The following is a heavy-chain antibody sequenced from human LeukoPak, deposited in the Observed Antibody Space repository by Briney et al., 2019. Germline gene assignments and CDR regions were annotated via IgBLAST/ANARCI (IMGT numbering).Heavy chain of an antibody. CDR2: IGGSGGST. D-gene: IGHD3-10*01. CDR3: AISLGGPSRSMDV. Sequence: GGSLRLSCTASGFTFSSYAMSWVRQAPGKGLEWVSAIGGSGGSTYYADSVKGRFTISRDNSKNTLYLQMNTLRAEDTAVYYCAISLGGPSRSMDVWGQGTTVTVSS. V-gene: IGHV3-23*01. CDR1: GFTFSSYA. J-gene: IGHJ6*02.